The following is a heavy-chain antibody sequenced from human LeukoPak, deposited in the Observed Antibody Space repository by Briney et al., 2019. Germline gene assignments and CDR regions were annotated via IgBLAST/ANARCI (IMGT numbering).Heavy chain of an antibody. CDR2: ITDNGGNT. V-gene: IGHV3-23*01. CDR1: GFTFSNHA. J-gene: IGHJ4*02. Sequence: GGSLRLSCAASGFTFSNHAMSWVRQAPGKGLEWVSGITDNGGNTYYADSVRGRFTISRDNSNNMVYLQMNSLRAEDMAKYYCAKAAGDTYYRVFGYWGQGILVTVSS. D-gene: IGHD7-27*01. CDR3: AKAAGDTYYRVFGY.